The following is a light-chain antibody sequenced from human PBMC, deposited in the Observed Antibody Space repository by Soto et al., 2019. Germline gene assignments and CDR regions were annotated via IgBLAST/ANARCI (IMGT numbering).Light chain of an antibody. V-gene: IGLV2-18*02. CDR2: DVS. CDR3: SSYAGNNEYV. J-gene: IGLJ1*01. Sequence: QSVLTQPPSVSGSPGQSGAISCTGTSSDVGNSNGVSWYQQPPGTAPKLMIYDVSNRPSGVPDRFSGSKSGNTASLTISGLQAEDEADYYCSSYAGNNEYVFGTGTKVTVL. CDR1: SSDVGNSNG.